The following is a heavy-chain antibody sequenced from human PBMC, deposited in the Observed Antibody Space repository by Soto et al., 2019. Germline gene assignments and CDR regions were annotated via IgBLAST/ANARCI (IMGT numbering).Heavy chain of an antibody. Sequence: GGSLRLSCAASGFTFSSYWMSWVRQAPGKGLEWVANIKQDVSEKYYVDSVKGRFTISRDNAKNSLYLQMNSLRAEDTAVYYCARVGSSSFDAFDIWGQGTMVTVSS. CDR2: IKQDVSEK. V-gene: IGHV3-7*03. D-gene: IGHD6-13*01. CDR3: ARVGSSSFDAFDI. J-gene: IGHJ3*02. CDR1: GFTFSSYW.